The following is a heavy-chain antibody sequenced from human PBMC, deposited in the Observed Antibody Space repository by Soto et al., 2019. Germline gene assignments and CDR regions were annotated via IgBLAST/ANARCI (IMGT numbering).Heavy chain of an antibody. CDR3: ARDSCSGGSCYSKAYYYYYGMDV. V-gene: IGHV1-18*01. CDR2: ISAYNGNT. D-gene: IGHD2-15*01. Sequence: ASVKVSCKASGYTFTSYGISWVRQAPGQGLEWMGWISAYNGNTNYAQKLQGRVTMTTDTSTSTAYMELRSLRSDDTAVYYCARDSCSGGSCYSKAYYYYYGMDVWGQWTTVTVSS. CDR1: GYTFTSYG. J-gene: IGHJ6*02.